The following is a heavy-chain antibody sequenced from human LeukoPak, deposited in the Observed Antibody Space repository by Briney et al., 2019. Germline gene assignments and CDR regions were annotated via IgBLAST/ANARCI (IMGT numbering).Heavy chain of an antibody. CDR3: ARDRRGGYIAAAGTPGY. CDR1: GYTFTGYY. V-gene: IGHV1-2*02. CDR2: INPNSGGT. Sequence: GASVKVSCKASGYTFTGYYMHWVRQAPGQGLEWMGWINPNSGGTNYAQKFQGRVTMTRDTSISTAYMELSRLRSDDTAVYYCARDRRGGYIAAAGTPGYWGQGTLVTVSS. J-gene: IGHJ4*02. D-gene: IGHD6-13*01.